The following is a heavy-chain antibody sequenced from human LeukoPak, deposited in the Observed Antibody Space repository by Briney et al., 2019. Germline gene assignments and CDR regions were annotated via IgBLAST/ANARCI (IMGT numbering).Heavy chain of an antibody. D-gene: IGHD5-12*01. CDR3: AKDTVKVTTIRRVPHYMDV. J-gene: IGHJ6*03. CDR2: ISISGGNT. CDR1: GFIFSSYA. Sequence: GGSLRLSCAASGFIFSSYAMSWVRQAPGKGLEWVSTISISGGNTYYANSVKGRFTISRDNSKSTLYLQMNSLRAEDTAVYYCAKDTVKVTTIRRVPHYMDVWGKGTTVTISS. V-gene: IGHV3-23*01.